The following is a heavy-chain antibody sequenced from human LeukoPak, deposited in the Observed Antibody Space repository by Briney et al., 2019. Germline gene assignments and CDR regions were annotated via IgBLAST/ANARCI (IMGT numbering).Heavy chain of an antibody. Sequence: SETLSLTCTVSGGSLSSYYWSWIRQPPGKGLEWIGYIYYSGSTNYNPSLKSRVTISVDTSKNQFSLRLSSVTAADTAVYYCARGGQLAPDYWGQGTLVTVSS. V-gene: IGHV4-59*01. CDR2: IYYSGST. CDR1: GGSLSSYY. D-gene: IGHD6-13*01. J-gene: IGHJ4*02. CDR3: ARGGQLAPDY.